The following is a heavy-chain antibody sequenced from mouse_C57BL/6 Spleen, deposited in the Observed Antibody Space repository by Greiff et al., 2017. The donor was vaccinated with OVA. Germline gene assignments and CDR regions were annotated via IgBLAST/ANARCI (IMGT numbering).Heavy chain of an antibody. CDR2: INPSSGYT. V-gene: IGHV1-7*01. Sequence: VKLMESGAELAKPGASVKLSCKASGYTFTSYWMHWVKQRPGQGLEWIGYINPSSGYTKYNQKFKDKATLTADKSSSTAYMQLSSLTYEDSAVYYCAKKIYYDYDEGDYYAMDYWGQGTSVTVSS. CDR3: AKKIYYDYDEGDYYAMDY. D-gene: IGHD2-4*01. CDR1: GYTFTSYW. J-gene: IGHJ4*01.